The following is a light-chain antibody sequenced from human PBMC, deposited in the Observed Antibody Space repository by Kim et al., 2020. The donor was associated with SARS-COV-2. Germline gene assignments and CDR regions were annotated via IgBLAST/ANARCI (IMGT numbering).Light chain of an antibody. CDR1: QSHVYRDGNTN. CDR2: KVS. Sequence: PDTITRRSSQSHVYRDGNTNLDWVQQRPGQSPRSLIYKVSNRGSGGPDRCSGSGSGSDFTQQISRVGGEDVGVYYCMRGTHWPFTFGPRTKVDIK. J-gene: IGKJ3*01. V-gene: IGKV2-30*01. CDR3: MRGTHWPFT.